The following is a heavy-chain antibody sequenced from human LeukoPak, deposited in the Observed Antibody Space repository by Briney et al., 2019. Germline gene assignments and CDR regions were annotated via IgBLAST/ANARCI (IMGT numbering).Heavy chain of an antibody. CDR3: ATETTRGRTDASDI. CDR2: FDPEDGET. CDR1: GYTLTELS. D-gene: IGHD3-16*01. V-gene: IGHV1-24*01. Sequence: ASVKVSCKVSGYTLTELSMHWVRQAPGKGLEWMGGFDPEDGETIYAQKFQGRVTMTEDTSTDTAYMELSSLRSEDTAVYYCATETTRGRTDASDIWGQGTMVAVSS. J-gene: IGHJ3*02.